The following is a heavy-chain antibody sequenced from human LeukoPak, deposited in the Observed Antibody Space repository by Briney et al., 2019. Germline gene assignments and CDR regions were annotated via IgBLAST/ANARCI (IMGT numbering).Heavy chain of an antibody. CDR1: GFTFSSYA. D-gene: IGHD6-6*01. J-gene: IGHJ4*02. V-gene: IGHV3-21*01. Sequence: GGSLRLSCAVSGFTFSSYAMSWVRQAPGKGLEWVSSISSSSSYIYYADSVKGRFTISRDNAKNSLYLQMNSLRAEDTAVYYCARDQENSSSSDYWGQGTLVIVSS. CDR2: ISSSSSYI. CDR3: ARDQENSSSSDY.